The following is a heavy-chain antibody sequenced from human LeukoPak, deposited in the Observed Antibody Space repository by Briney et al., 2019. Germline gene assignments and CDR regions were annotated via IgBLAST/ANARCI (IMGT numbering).Heavy chain of an antibody. J-gene: IGHJ6*03. CDR3: ARDSGGSPVIAASYYYYYYMDV. V-gene: IGHV1-2*02. D-gene: IGHD2-15*01. CDR2: INPNSGGT. Sequence: ASVKVSCKASGYTFTGYYMHWVRQAPGQGLEWMGWINPNSGGTNYAQKFQGRVTMTRDTSISTAYMELSRLRSDDTAVYYCARDSGGSPVIAASYYYYYYMDVWGKGTTVTVSS. CDR1: GYTFTGYY.